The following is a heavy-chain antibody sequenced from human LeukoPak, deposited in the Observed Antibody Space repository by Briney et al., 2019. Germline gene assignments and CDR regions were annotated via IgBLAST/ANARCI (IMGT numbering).Heavy chain of an antibody. CDR3: AREHPFGVILIQGFDY. Sequence: EGSVKVSCKASGYTFTDYYMHWVRQAPGQGLEWMGWINPNSGDTNSAQKFQGRVTMTRDTSITTAYMEVSRLRSDDTAVYYCAREHPFGVILIQGFDYWGQGTLVTVSS. CDR1: GYTFTDYY. CDR2: INPNSGDT. D-gene: IGHD3-3*01. J-gene: IGHJ4*02. V-gene: IGHV1-2*02.